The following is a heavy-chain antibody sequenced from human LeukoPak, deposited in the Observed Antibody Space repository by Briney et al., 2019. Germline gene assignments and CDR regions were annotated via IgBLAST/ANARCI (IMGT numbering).Heavy chain of an antibody. V-gene: IGHV4-61*02. J-gene: IGHJ3*02. D-gene: IGHD3-22*01. CDR1: GGSISSATYY. CDR2: IYTGGST. CDR3: AKSFDSSGHDAFDI. Sequence: SETLSLTCTVSGGSISSATYYWSWIRQPAGKGLEWIGRIYTGGSTNYNPSLKSRVTISVDTSKNQFSLKLSSVTAADTAVYYCAKSFDSSGHDAFDIWGQGTMVTVSS.